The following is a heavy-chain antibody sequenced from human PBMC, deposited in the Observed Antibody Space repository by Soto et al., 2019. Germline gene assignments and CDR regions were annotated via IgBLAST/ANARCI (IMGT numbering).Heavy chain of an antibody. D-gene: IGHD6-19*01. CDR3: AKATTNGGWFNPFDS. J-gene: IGHJ4*02. CDR1: GFSFVNYA. CDR2: LSGSGTST. Sequence: GGSLRLSCAASGFSFVNYAMNWVRRAPGKGLERVSGLSGSGTSTYYADSVKGRFTISRDNSRDTLFLQMNSLTADDTAVYYCAKATTNGGWFNPFDSWGQGALVTVSS. V-gene: IGHV3-23*01.